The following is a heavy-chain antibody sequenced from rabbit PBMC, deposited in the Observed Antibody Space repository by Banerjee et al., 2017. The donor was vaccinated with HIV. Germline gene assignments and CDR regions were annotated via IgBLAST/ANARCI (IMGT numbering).Heavy chain of an antibody. J-gene: IGHJ4*01. CDR3: ARRGHGGSRDYKL. V-gene: IGHV1S45*01. Sequence: QEQLVEYGGDLVKPGASLTLTCKASGFSFSNKYVMCWVRQAPGKGQEWIECLNTSSANTVYASWAKGRFTISRHSTQNTLNLQLNSLTAVDTAGYFWARRGHGGSRDYKLWGPGTLGTVS. CDR1: GFSFSNKYV. CDR2: LNTSSANT. D-gene: IGHD4-2*01.